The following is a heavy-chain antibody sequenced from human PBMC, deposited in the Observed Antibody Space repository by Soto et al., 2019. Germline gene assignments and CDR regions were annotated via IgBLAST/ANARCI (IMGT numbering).Heavy chain of an antibody. CDR3: ATLPPRIVVVRSEIPA. CDR2: IYHSGST. Sequence: QVQLRESGPGMVRPSGTLSLTCAVSGTSISSTFWWTWVRQSPGKGLEWIGEIYHSGSTKYNPSLXSXVXIXXDKSNNQFSLELRAVTAADTAVYYCATLPPRIVVVRSEIPAWGQGTLVIVSA. V-gene: IGHV4-4*02. CDR1: GTSISSTFW. J-gene: IGHJ5*02. D-gene: IGHD2-15*01.